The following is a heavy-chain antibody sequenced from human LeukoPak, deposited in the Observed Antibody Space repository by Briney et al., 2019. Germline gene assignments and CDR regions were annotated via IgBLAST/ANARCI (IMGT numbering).Heavy chain of an antibody. J-gene: IGHJ3*02. CDR3: AKDHRVMRRYDRPVDAFDI. V-gene: IGHV3-23*01. D-gene: IGHD3-22*01. Sequence: GGSLTLSRAASGFTFSSYAVSWVRPARGKGLEWGSAISGSGRSTYHAESVKGRYNISRDNAKNTLYLQISRLRAEDTALYYCAKDHRVMRRYDRPVDAFDIWGQGTMVTVSS. CDR1: GFTFSSYA. CDR2: ISGSGRST.